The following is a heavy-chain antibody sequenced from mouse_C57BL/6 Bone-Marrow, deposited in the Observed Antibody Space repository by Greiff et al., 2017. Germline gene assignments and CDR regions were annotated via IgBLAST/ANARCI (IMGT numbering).Heavy chain of an antibody. V-gene: IGHV1-61*01. J-gene: IGHJ2*01. D-gene: IGHD2-5*01. Sequence: QVQLQQPGAELVRPGSSVKLSCEASGYTFTSYWMDWVKQRPGQGLEWIGNIYPSDSETHYNQKFKDKATLTVDKSSSTAYMQLSSLTSEDSAVYYCARGYYSNYYFDYWGQGTTLTVSS. CDR1: GYTFTSYW. CDR2: IYPSDSET. CDR3: ARGYYSNYYFDY.